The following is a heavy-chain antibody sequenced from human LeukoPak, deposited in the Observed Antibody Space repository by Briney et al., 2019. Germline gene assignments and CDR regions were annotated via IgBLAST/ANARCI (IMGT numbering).Heavy chain of an antibody. CDR1: GFTFSDHY. J-gene: IGHJ3*02. Sequence: QPGGSLRLSCAASGFTFSDHYMDWVRQAPGKGLEWVGRTRNKANSYTTEYAASVKGRFTISRDDSKNSLYLQMNSLKTEDTAVYYCARTKDYYDSSGYPHDAFDIWGQGTMVTVSS. CDR2: TRNKANSYTT. CDR3: ARTKDYYDSSGYPHDAFDI. D-gene: IGHD3-22*01. V-gene: IGHV3-72*01.